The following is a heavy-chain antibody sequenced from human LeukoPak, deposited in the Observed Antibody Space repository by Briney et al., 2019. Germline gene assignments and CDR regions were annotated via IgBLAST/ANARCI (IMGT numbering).Heavy chain of an antibody. V-gene: IGHV3-21*01. D-gene: IGHD3-22*01. Sequence: GGSLRLSCAASGFSFSDYSMNWVRQAPGKGLEWVSFISSYSTYIYYADSLKGRFTISRDNAKNSLYLQMNSLRAEDTAVYYCARDSYAGYDSSGYSSYDYWGQGTLVTVSS. CDR2: ISSYSTYI. CDR1: GFSFSDYS. CDR3: ARDSYAGYDSSGYSSYDY. J-gene: IGHJ4*02.